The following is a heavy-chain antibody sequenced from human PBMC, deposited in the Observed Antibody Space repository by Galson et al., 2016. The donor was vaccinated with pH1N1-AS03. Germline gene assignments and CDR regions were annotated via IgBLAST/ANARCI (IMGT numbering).Heavy chain of an antibody. J-gene: IGHJ6*02. CDR1: GYTFISYV. D-gene: IGHD1-26*01. CDR3: ARGRGSYGMDV. CDR2: ISAGNGNT. V-gene: IGHV1-3*01. Sequence: SVMVSCKASGYTFISYVMHWVRQAPGQRLEWMGWISAGNGNTTYSQSFQGRVTITRDTSASKAYMELSSLRSEDTAVYYCARGRGSYGMDVWGQGTTVTVSS.